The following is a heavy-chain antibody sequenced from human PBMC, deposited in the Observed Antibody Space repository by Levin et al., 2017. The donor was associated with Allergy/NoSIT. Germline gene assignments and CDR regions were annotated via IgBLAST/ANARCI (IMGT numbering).Heavy chain of an antibody. CDR2: TSHDGGNK. CDR1: GFTFSDYA. Sequence: GGSLRLSCAVSGFTFSDYAMHWVRQAPGKGPEWVAVTSHDGGNKYYADSVRGRFTISRDNSKKTLYLQMNSLRPEDTAVYYCTTDFRADRVIWGQGTLVSVSP. V-gene: IGHV3-30*04. J-gene: IGHJ4*02. D-gene: IGHD2/OR15-2a*01. CDR3: TTDFRADRVI.